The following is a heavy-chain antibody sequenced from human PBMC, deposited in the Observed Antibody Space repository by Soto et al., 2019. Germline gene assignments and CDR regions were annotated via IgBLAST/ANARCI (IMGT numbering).Heavy chain of an antibody. J-gene: IGHJ3*02. V-gene: IGHV3-23*01. CDR1: VFSVNNNF. D-gene: IGHD3-10*01. Sequence: PGGSLRLSCAASVFSVNNNFMSWVRQAPGKGLEWVSAISGSGGSTYYADSVKGRFTISRDNSKNTLYLQMNSLRAEDTAVYYCAKDLILLWFGELTVYDAFDIWGQGTMVTVSS. CDR2: ISGSGGST. CDR3: AKDLILLWFGELTVYDAFDI.